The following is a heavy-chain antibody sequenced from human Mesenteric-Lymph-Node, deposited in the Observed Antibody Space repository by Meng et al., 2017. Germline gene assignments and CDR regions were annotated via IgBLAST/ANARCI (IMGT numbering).Heavy chain of an antibody. CDR1: GDSISSDIW. CDR2: VYHRGDT. Sequence: QVQLQESCPGLVKPSGTLSLTCTVSGDSISSDIWWSWVRQPPGKGLEWIGEVYHRGDTNYNPSLKSRVVISVDRSKNQFSLNLSSVTAADTAVYYCGRDQGRQLMNHWGQGTLVTVSS. V-gene: IGHV4-4*02. CDR3: GRDQGRQLMNH. D-gene: IGHD1-1*01. J-gene: IGHJ4*02.